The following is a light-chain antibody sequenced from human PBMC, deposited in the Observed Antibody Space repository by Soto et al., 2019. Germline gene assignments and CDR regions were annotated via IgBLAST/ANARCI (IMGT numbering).Light chain of an antibody. CDR3: QQLNSYPFT. V-gene: IGKV1-9*01. CDR1: QGISSY. Sequence: DIQLTQSPSFLSASVGDRVTITCRASQGISSYLAWYQQKPGKAPKLLIYAASTLQSGVTSRFSVSGYGTEFTLTISSLQPEDVATYYCQQLNSYPFTVGGGTKVEIK. CDR2: AAS. J-gene: IGKJ4*01.